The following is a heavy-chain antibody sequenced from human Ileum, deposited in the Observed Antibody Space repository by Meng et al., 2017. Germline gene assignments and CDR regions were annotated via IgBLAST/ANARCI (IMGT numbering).Heavy chain of an antibody. V-gene: IGHV3-23*01. CDR1: GFTFGTYA. J-gene: IGHJ4*02. Sequence: GESLKISCEASGFTFGTYAMSWVRQAPGKGLEWVSGVRGTDGATLYADSVKGRFTVSRDTAKNTLYLLMNSLRAEDTAVYYCGRGYWGQGTLVTVSS. CDR3: GRGY. CDR2: VRGTDGAT.